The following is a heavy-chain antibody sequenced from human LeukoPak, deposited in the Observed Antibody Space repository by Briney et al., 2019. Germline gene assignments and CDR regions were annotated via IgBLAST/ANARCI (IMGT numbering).Heavy chain of an antibody. Sequence: ASVKVSCKASGDSFTNYDINWGRQATGQGNGRMGWVNPNSGNIGYAQKFQGRLTMIRNTYINTSYMELRSLTSDDTAVYYCVRTAGIFWSGAYYFDSWGQGTLVTVSS. CDR1: GDSFTNYD. CDR3: VRTAGIFWSGAYYFDS. J-gene: IGHJ4*02. CDR2: VNPNSGNI. D-gene: IGHD3-3*01. V-gene: IGHV1-8*01.